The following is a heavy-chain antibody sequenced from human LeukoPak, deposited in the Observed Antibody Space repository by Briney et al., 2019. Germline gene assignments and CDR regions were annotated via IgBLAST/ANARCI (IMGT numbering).Heavy chain of an antibody. CDR1: GFTFSSYS. D-gene: IGHD6-19*01. Sequence: GGSLRLSCAASGFTFSSYSMNWVRQAPGKGLEWVSSISSSSSYIYYADLVKGRFTISRDNAKNSLYLQMNSLRAEDTAVYYCARDSSGWYGAFWGQGTLVTVSS. CDR2: ISSSSSYI. J-gene: IGHJ4*02. V-gene: IGHV3-21*01. CDR3: ARDSSGWYGAF.